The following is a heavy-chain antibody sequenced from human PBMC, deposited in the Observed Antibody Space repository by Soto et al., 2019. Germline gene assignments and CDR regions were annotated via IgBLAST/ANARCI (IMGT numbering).Heavy chain of an antibody. CDR1: GGTFSSYA. CDR3: VRHDILTGYDLEY. Sequence: QVQLVQSGAEVKKPGSSVKVSCKASGGTFSSYAISWVRQAPGHGLEWMGGIIPIFGTANYAQKFQGRVTMTADESTSTAYMELSSLRSEDTAVYYGVRHDILTGYDLEYWCQGTMVTVSS. V-gene: IGHV1-69*12. D-gene: IGHD3-9*01. J-gene: IGHJ4*02. CDR2: IIPIFGTA.